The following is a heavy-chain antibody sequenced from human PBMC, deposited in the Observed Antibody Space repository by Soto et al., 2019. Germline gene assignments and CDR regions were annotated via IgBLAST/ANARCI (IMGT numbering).Heavy chain of an antibody. CDR3: AKDWSDGYNPDYFDY. CDR1: GFTFANYA. CDR2: ISYDGSNK. V-gene: IGHV3-30*18. D-gene: IGHD5-12*01. Sequence: PGGSLRLSCTASGFTFANYAMHWVRQAPGKGLEWVAVISYDGSNKYYADSVKGRFTISRDNSKNTLYLQMNSLRAEDTAVYYCAKDWSDGYNPDYFDYWGQGTLVTVSS. J-gene: IGHJ4*02.